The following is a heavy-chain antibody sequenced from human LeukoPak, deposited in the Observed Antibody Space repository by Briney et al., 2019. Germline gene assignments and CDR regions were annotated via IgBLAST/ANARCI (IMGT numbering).Heavy chain of an antibody. J-gene: IGHJ6*03. Sequence: GASVKVSCKASGYTFTSYYMHWVRQAPGQGLEWMGIINPSGGSTSYAQKFQGRVTMTRDMSTSTVYMELSSLRSEDTAVYYCARDLYYDFWSGYYPGGYYHYYMDVWGKGTTVTVSS. CDR1: GYTFTSYY. CDR2: INPSGGST. D-gene: IGHD3-3*01. CDR3: ARDLYYDFWSGYYPGGYYHYYMDV. V-gene: IGHV1-46*01.